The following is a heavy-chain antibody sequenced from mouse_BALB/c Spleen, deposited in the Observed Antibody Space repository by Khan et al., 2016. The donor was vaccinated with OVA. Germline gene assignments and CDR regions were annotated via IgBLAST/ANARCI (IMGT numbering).Heavy chain of an antibody. Sequence: QIQLVQSGPELKKPGETVKISCKASGYTLTNYGMNWVKQAPGKGLKWMGWINTYTGEPTFAEDFKGRIAFSLETSASTAYLQINNLKNEDTATXFCASSNGNYWFAYWGHGTLVTVSA. V-gene: IGHV9-3-1*01. J-gene: IGHJ3*01. D-gene: IGHD2-1*01. CDR2: INTYTGEP. CDR1: GYTLTNYG. CDR3: ASSNGNYWFAY.